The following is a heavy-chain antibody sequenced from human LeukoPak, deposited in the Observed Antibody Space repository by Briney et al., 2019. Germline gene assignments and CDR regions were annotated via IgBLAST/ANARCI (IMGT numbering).Heavy chain of an antibody. D-gene: IGHD6-13*01. CDR2: INPNSGGT. V-gene: IGHV1-2*02. Sequence: VKVSCXASGYTFTGYYMHWVRQAPGQGLEWMGWINPNSGGTNYAQKFQGRVTMTRDTSISTAYMELSRLRSDDTAVYYCARAGYSSSWYAGYWGQGTLVTVSS. CDR1: GYTFTGYY. CDR3: ARAGYSSSWYAGY. J-gene: IGHJ4*02.